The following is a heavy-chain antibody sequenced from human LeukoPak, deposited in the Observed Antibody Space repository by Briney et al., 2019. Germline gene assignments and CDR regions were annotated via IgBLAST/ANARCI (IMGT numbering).Heavy chain of an antibody. CDR1: GGSISSRSYY. CDR3: ARRYCSSTSCYRFDY. Sequence: SETLSLTCTVSGGSISSRSYYWGWIRQPPGKGLEWIGSIYYSGSTYYNPSLQSRVTISVDTSKNQFSLKLNSVTAADTAVYYCARRYCSSTSCYRFDYWGQGTLVTVSS. CDR2: IYYSGST. J-gene: IGHJ4*02. V-gene: IGHV4-39*07. D-gene: IGHD2-2*01.